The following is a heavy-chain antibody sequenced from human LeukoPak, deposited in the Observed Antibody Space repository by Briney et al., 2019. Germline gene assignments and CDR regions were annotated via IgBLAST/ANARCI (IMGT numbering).Heavy chain of an antibody. Sequence: GGSLRLSCAASGFTVDDYTMHWVSQAPERGLEWVSPISWDGGSTYYADSVKGRFSISRENSKNSLYLQMNSLKTVDTALYYWAKDGSSGWYGGFDYWGQGTLVTVSS. D-gene: IGHD6-19*01. V-gene: IGHV3-43*01. CDR1: GFTVDDYT. CDR2: ISWDGGST. CDR3: AKDGSSGWYGGFDY. J-gene: IGHJ4*02.